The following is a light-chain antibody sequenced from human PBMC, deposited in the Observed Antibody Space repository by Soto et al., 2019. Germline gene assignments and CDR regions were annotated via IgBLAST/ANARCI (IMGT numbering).Light chain of an antibody. CDR2: EVT. J-gene: IGLJ2*01. V-gene: IGLV2-8*01. CDR1: SSDVGAYNY. CDR3: SSYSGAYTLVV. Sequence: QSALTRPPSASGSPGQSVTISCTGTSSDVGAYNYVSWYQQHPGKAPRLVIYEVTKRPSGVPERFSGSKSGNTASLTVSALQADDEADYYCSSYSGAYTLVVFGGGTKLTVL.